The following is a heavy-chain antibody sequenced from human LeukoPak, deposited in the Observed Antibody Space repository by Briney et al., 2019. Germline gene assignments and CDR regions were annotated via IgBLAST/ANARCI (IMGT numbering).Heavy chain of an antibody. Sequence: ASVKVSCEASGYSFTGDYMHWFRQAPGQGLEWMGWINPNSGDTKYAQKFQGRVTMTRDTSISTAYMELSRLRSDDTAVYYCASHRGSYRWGTVVYYWGQGTLVTVSS. CDR3: ASHRGSYRWGTVVYY. CDR1: GYSFTGDY. J-gene: IGHJ4*02. CDR2: INPNSGDT. V-gene: IGHV1-2*02. D-gene: IGHD3-16*01.